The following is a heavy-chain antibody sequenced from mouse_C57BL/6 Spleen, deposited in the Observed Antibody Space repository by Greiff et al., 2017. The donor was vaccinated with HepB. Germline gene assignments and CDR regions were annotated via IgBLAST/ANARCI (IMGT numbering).Heavy chain of an antibody. CDR1: GYTFTDYN. V-gene: IGHV1-22*01. J-gene: IGHJ2*01. CDR2: INPNNGGT. D-gene: IGHD2-3*01. CDR3: AREMDTTTYFDY. Sequence: EVQLQQSGPELVKPGASVKMSCKASGYTFTDYNMHWVKQSHGKSLEWIGYINPNNGGTSYNQKFKGKATLTVNKSSSTAYMELRSLTSEDSAVYYCAREMDTTTYFDYWGQGTTRTVSS.